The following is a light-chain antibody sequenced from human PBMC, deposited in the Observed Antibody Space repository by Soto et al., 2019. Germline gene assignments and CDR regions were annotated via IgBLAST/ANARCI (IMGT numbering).Light chain of an antibody. CDR1: GSNIGRNS. Sequence: QSGLTQPPSASGTPGQRVTISCYGSGSNIGRNSVNWYRQLPGTAPKLLIYSNNKRPSGLPDRFSGSSSGTSASLAISGLQSEDEADYYCETWDDSLSGYVFGTGTKLTVL. CDR2: SNN. V-gene: IGLV1-44*01. CDR3: ETWDDSLSGYV. J-gene: IGLJ1*01.